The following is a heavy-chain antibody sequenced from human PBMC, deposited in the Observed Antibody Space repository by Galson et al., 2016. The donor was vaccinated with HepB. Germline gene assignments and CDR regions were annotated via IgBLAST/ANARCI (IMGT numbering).Heavy chain of an antibody. J-gene: IGHJ6*02. CDR1: GGSIGAPDYY. Sequence: SETLSLTCTVSGGSIGAPDYYWDWIRQSPQRGLEWIGNIYYTGTPYYNPSLKNRVTISMDTSTNQFFLKLTSVTAADTAIYYCTKDPYYYGSGYGLDVWGQGTTVTVSS. V-gene: IGHV4-39*07. CDR2: IYYTGTP. D-gene: IGHD3-10*01. CDR3: TKDPYYYGSGYGLDV.